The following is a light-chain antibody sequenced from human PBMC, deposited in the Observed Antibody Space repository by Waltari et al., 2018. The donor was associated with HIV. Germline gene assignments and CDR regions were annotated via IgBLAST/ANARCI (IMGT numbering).Light chain of an antibody. CDR1: SSDVGGYNY. V-gene: IGLV2-11*01. CDR3: CSYAGSYTFDVV. J-gene: IGLJ2*01. Sequence: QSALTQPRSVSGSPGQSVTISCTGTSSDVGGYNYVSWYQQHPGKASKLMIYGVSKRPSGVPDRFSGSKSGNTASLTISGLQAEDEADYYCCSYAGSYTFDVVFGGGTKLTVL. CDR2: GVS.